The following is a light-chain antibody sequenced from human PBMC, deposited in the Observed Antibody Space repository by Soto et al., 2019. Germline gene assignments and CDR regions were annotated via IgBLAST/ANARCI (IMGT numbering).Light chain of an antibody. Sequence: QSALTQPRSVSGSPGQSVTISCTGTSSDVGGYNYVSWYQQHPGKAPKLMIYDVSKRPSGVPDRFSGSKSGNTASLTISRVEAGDEADYYCQVWDSSSDHVVFGGGTQLTVL. CDR2: DVS. CDR3: QVWDSSSDHVV. CDR1: SSDVGGYNY. V-gene: IGLV2-11*01. J-gene: IGLJ2*01.